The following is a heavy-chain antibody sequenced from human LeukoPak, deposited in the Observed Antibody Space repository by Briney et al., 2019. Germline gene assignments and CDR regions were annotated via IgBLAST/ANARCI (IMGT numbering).Heavy chain of an antibody. Sequence: GGSLRLSCAASGFTFSSYSMNWVRQAPGKGLEWVSSISSSSSYIYYADSVKGRFTISRDNAKNSLYLQMNSLRAEDTAVYYCARARGTGTTRLDYWGQGTLVTVPS. D-gene: IGHD1-7*01. J-gene: IGHJ4*02. V-gene: IGHV3-21*01. CDR2: ISSSSSYI. CDR3: ARARGTGTTRLDY. CDR1: GFTFSSYS.